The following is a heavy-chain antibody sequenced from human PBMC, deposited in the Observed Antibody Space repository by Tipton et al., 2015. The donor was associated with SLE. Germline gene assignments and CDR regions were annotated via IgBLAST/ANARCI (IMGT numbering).Heavy chain of an antibody. D-gene: IGHD1-20*01. CDR1: GGSFSGYD. CDR2: INHSGRT. CDR3: ARSNWHLDY. J-gene: IGHJ4*02. Sequence: TLSLTCAVYGGSFSGYDWSWIRQPPGKGLEWIGEINHSGRTHYNPSLKSRVTISVDTSKNQFSLKLSSVNAADTAVYYCARSNWHLDYWGQGTLVTVAS. V-gene: IGHV4-34*01.